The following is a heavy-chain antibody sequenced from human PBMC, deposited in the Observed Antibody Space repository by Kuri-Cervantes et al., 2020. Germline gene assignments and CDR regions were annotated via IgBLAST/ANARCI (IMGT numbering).Heavy chain of an antibody. V-gene: IGHV3-33*08. D-gene: IGHD2-2*01. CDR2: IWYDGSNK. Sequence: GESLKISCAASGFTFSSYSMNWVRQAPGKGLEWVAVIWYDGSNKYYADSVKGRFTISRDNSKNTLYLQMNSLRAEDTAVYYCARASTNAFDIWGQGTMVTVSS. CDR3: ARASTNAFDI. CDR1: GFTFSSYS. J-gene: IGHJ3*02.